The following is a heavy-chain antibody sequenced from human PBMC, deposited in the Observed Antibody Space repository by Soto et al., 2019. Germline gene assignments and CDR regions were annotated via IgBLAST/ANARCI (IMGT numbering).Heavy chain of an antibody. D-gene: IGHD7-27*01. Sequence: LSLTCAISGVSVSGNSAAWNWIRQSPSRGLEWLGRTYYRSKWYNDYAVSVKSRITINADTSKNQFSLQLNSVTPEDTAVYYCASDFSWAFDYWGQGTLVTVSS. CDR1: GVSVSGNSAA. J-gene: IGHJ4*02. CDR3: ASDFSWAFDY. V-gene: IGHV6-1*01. CDR2: TYYRSKWYN.